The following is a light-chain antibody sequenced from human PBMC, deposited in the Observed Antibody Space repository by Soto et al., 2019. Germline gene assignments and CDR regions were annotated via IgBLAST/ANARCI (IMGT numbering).Light chain of an antibody. CDR3: AAWDDSLSGHVV. V-gene: IGLV1-47*01. Sequence: QAVVTQPPSASGTPGQRVTISCSGSTSNIGSNSVYWYQQLPGTAPKLLIYKNNQRPSGVPDRFSASKSGTSASLAISGLRSEDEADYYCAAWDDSLSGHVVFGGGTKLTVL. CDR1: TSNIGSNS. J-gene: IGLJ2*01. CDR2: KNN.